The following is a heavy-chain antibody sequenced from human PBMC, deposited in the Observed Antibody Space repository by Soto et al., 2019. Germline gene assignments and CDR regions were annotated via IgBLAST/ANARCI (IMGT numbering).Heavy chain of an antibody. Sequence: SETLSLTCTVSGGSISSYYWSWIRQPPGKGLEWIGYIYYSGSTNYNPSLKSRVTISVDTSKNQFSLKLSSVTAADTAVYYCARQERLRYFDWFPDAFDIWGQGTMVTVSS. CDR3: ARQERLRYFDWFPDAFDI. CDR1: GGSISSYY. V-gene: IGHV4-59*01. D-gene: IGHD3-9*01. J-gene: IGHJ3*02. CDR2: IYYSGST.